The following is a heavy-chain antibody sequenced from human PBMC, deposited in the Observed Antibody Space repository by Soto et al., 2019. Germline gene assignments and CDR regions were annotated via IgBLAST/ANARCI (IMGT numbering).Heavy chain of an antibody. D-gene: IGHD3-10*01. J-gene: IGHJ4*02. CDR3: ARDFRATGSLDY. V-gene: IGHV3-7*03. CDR1: GFTFSGYW. Sequence: PGGSLRLSCVDSGFTFSGYWMNWVRQAPGKGLEWLTNIRQDGGEIYYIDSVRGRFTISRDNAKNSLYLQMDSLRADDTAVYYCARDFRATGSLDYWGQGTLLTVS. CDR2: IRQDGGEI.